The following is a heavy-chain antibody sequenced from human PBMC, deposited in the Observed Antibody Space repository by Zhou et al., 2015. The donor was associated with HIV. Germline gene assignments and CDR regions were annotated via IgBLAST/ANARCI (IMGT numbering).Heavy chain of an antibody. D-gene: IGHD3-10*01. V-gene: IGHV1-69*01. Sequence: QVQLVQSGAEVKKPGSSVKVSCKASGGTFSSYAISWVRQAPGQGLEWMGGIIPIFGTANYAQKFQGRVTITADESTSTAYMELSSLRSEDTAVYYCARDREDYYGSGSYRFDPWGQGTLVTVSS. CDR3: ARDREDYYGSGSYRFDP. CDR2: IIPIFGTA. CDR1: GGTFSSYA. J-gene: IGHJ5*02.